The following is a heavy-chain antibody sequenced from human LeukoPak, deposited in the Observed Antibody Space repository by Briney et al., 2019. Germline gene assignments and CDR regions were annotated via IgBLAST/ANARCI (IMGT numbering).Heavy chain of an antibody. V-gene: IGHV1-69*13. Sequence: SVTVSCKASGGTFSSYAISWVRQAPGQGLEWMGGIIPIFNTANYAQKFQGRVTITADESTSTAYMELSSLTSEDTAVYFCARQPGSGYLIPFDYWGQGTLVTVSS. D-gene: IGHD3-22*01. J-gene: IGHJ4*02. CDR1: GGTFSSYA. CDR2: IIPIFNTA. CDR3: ARQPGSGYLIPFDY.